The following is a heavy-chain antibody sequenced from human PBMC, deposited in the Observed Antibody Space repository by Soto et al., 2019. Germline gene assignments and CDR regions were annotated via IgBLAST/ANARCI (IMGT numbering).Heavy chain of an antibody. CDR2: LSATGTTT. D-gene: IGHD6-13*01. CDR1: GFAFTAYA. Sequence: EVQLAESGGGLVQPGGSLRLSCAASGFAFTAYAMIWVRQAPGRGLEWVSELSATGTTTKYADSVEGRFTISRDNSNNLVHLEMHNLRVDDTAVYFYVKGGGIAAGGTLHFFDSWGQGIFVSVSA. V-gene: IGHV3-23*04. CDR3: VKGGGIAAGGTLHFFDS. J-gene: IGHJ5*01.